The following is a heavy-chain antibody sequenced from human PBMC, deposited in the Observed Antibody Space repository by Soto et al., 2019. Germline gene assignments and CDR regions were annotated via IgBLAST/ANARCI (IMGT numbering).Heavy chain of an antibody. Sequence: QVQLVESGGGVVQPGRSLRLSCAASGFTFSSYGMHWVRQAPGKGLEWVAVISYDGSNKYYADSVKGRFTISRDNSKNTLYLQMYSLRAEDTAVYYCAKDGVMITFGGVIVVPPLDYYGMDVWGQGITVTVSS. J-gene: IGHJ6*02. V-gene: IGHV3-30*18. CDR1: GFTFSSYG. CDR2: ISYDGSNK. CDR3: AKDGVMITFGGVIVVPPLDYYGMDV. D-gene: IGHD3-16*02.